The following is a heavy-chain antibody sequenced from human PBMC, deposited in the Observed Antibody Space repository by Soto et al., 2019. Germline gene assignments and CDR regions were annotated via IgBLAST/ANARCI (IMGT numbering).Heavy chain of an antibody. CDR2: INAGNGNT. CDR3: ARGGNWNTHTSPDFDD. Sequence: ASVKVSCKASGYTFTSYAMHWVRQAPGQRLEWMGWINAGNGNTKFSQKFQGRVTITRDTSASTAYMELSSLRSEDTAVYYCARGGNWNTHTSPDFDDWGQGTLVNVSS. J-gene: IGHJ4*02. D-gene: IGHD1-20*01. V-gene: IGHV1-3*01. CDR1: GYTFTSYA.